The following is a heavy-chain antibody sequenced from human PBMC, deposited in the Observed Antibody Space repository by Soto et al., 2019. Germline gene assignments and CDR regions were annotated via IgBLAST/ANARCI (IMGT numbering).Heavy chain of an antibody. Sequence: PGGSLRLSCAASGLTFTNDWMNWVRQGPGKGLEWVSRIISGGSRVNYADFVKGRFTIARDNAKKMLYLEMNSLTAEDTAVYYCARESTSKGGLDVWGQGTTVIVSS. J-gene: IGHJ6*02. CDR3: ARESTSKGGLDV. CDR2: IISGGSRV. CDR1: GLTFTNDW. D-gene: IGHD2-2*01. V-gene: IGHV3-74*01.